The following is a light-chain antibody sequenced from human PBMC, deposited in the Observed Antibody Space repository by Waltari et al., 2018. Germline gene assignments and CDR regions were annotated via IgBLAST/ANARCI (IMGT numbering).Light chain of an antibody. Sequence: DIQMTQSPSPLSASVGDRVPITCRASQSVSSWLAWYQQKPGEVPRLLIYMASTLKSGVPSRFSGSGSGTEFTLTISSLQPDDFATYYCQQYSNYAFTFGQGTRLEI. V-gene: IGKV1-5*03. CDR1: QSVSSW. CDR2: MAS. J-gene: IGKJ5*01. CDR3: QQYSNYAFT.